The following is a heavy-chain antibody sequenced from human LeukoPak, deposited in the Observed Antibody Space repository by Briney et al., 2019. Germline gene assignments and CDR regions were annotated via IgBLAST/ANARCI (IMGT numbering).Heavy chain of an antibody. D-gene: IGHD1-1*01. CDR2: ISYGGST. CDR3: ARVPPVSWKALDI. CDR1: GGSITSGGYY. J-gene: IGHJ3*02. Sequence: SETLSLTCTVSGGSITSGGYYWGWIRQPPGKGLEWIGSISYGGSTYHNPSLKSRVTISVDTSQNQFSLKVSSVTAAAAAVYYRARVPPVSWKALDIWGQGTMVTVSS. V-gene: IGHV4-39*02.